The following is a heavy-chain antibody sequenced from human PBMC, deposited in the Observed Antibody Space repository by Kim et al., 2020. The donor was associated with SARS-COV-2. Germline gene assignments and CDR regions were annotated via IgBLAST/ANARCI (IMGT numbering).Heavy chain of an antibody. V-gene: IGHV4-59*08. CDR3: GRNGVYLDV. CDR1: GASINNNY. CDR2: IHSTGTT. Sequence: SETLSLTCTVSGASINNNYWTWIRQSPDKGLEWIGYIHSTGTTEYNPSLEGRVTLSIDTSRNQFSLTLRSVTAADTAMYFCGRNGVYLDVWGKGTTVTVSS. J-gene: IGHJ6*03. D-gene: IGHD2-8*01.